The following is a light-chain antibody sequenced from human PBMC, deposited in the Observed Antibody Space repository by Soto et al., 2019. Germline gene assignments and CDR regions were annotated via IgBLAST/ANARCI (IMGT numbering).Light chain of an antibody. Sequence: DIQMTQSPSSLSASVGDRVTITCRAGQSISNHLNWYRQKPGNAPELLIYGAASVQSGVPSRFSGSGSGTDFSLTITSLQPEDFATYYCQQGDSTPFNFGPGTKVYI. CDR3: QQGDSTPFN. J-gene: IGKJ3*01. CDR1: QSISNH. CDR2: GAA. V-gene: IGKV1-39*01.